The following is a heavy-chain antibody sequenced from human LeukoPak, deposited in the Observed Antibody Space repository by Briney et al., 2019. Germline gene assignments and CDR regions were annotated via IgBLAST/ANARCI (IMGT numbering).Heavy chain of an antibody. J-gene: IGHJ5*02. CDR3: ARKVLYYYDSGGYYRHGNRFDP. Sequence: SETLSLTCTVSGGSISSYYWSWIRQPPGKGLEWIGYIYYSGSTNYNPSLKSRVTISVDTSKNQFSLKLSSVSAADTALYYCARKVLYYYDSGGYYRHGNRFDPWGQGTLGTVSS. CDR2: IYYSGST. CDR1: GGSISSYY. D-gene: IGHD3-22*01. V-gene: IGHV4-59*01.